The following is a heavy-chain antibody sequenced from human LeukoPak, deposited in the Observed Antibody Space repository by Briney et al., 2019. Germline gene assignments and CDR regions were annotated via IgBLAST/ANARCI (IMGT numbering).Heavy chain of an antibody. J-gene: IGHJ5*02. CDR3: ARVNLRGSNYNWFDP. D-gene: IGHD3-10*01. V-gene: IGHV1-69*08. Sequence: SVKVSCKTSGGTLLSHTFSWVRQAPGHGLEWIGKITPVIETAKYAQTFQGRVSIYTDKDTTTVYMDLSGLRPDDTAEYYCARVNLRGSNYNWFDPWGQGTRVIVSS. CDR1: GGTLLSHT. CDR2: ITPVIETA.